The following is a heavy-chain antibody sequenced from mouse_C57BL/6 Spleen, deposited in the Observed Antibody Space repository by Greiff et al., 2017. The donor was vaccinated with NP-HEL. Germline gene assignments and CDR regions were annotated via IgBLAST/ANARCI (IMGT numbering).Heavy chain of an antibody. J-gene: IGHJ4*01. CDR3: ARHYKNAMDY. Sequence: DVMLVESGGGLVKPGGSLKLSCAASGFTFSDYGMHWVRQAPEKGLEWVAYISSGSSTIYYADTVKGRFTISRDNAKNTLFLQMTSLRSEDTAMYYCARHYKNAMDYWGQGTSVTVSS. D-gene: IGHD2-12*01. V-gene: IGHV5-17*01. CDR1: GFTFSDYG. CDR2: ISSGSSTI.